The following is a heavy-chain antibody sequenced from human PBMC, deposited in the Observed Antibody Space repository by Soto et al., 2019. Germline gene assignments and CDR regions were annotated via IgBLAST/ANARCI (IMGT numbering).Heavy chain of an antibody. CDR1: GGSFSGYY. Sequence: SETLSLTCAVYGGSFSGYYWSWIRQPPGKGLEWIGEINQSGSTNYNPSLKSRVTISVGTSKNQFSLKLSSVTAADTAVYYCARTYSSSWSPFDYWGQGTLVTVS. CDR2: INQSGST. J-gene: IGHJ4*02. V-gene: IGHV4-34*01. D-gene: IGHD6-13*01. CDR3: ARTYSSSWSPFDY.